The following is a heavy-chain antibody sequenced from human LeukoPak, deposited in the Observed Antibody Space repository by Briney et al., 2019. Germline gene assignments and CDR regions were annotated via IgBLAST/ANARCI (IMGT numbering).Heavy chain of an antibody. CDR2: IYYSGRT. V-gene: IGHV4-59*12. CDR1: GGSISSYY. D-gene: IGHD6-19*01. J-gene: IGHJ4*02. CDR3: ARGVGSGL. Sequence: PSETLSLTCSVSGGSISSYYWSWIRQPPGKGLEWIGYIYYSGRTNYNPSLKSRVTISVDTSKNQFSLKLSSVTAADTAVYYCARGVGSGLWGQGTLVTVSS.